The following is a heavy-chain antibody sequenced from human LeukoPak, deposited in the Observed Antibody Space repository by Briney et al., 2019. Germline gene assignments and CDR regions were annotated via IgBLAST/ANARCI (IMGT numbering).Heavy chain of an antibody. J-gene: IGHJ4*02. CDR3: ARAPVLLWFGELDY. V-gene: IGHV3-30*04. CDR1: GFTFSSYA. CDR2: ISYDGSNK. D-gene: IGHD3-10*01. Sequence: GVSLRLSCAASGFTFSSYAMHWVRQAPGKGLEWVAVISYDGSNKYYADSVKGRFTISRDNSKNTLYLQMNSLRAEDTAVYYCARAPVLLWFGELDYWGQGTLVTVSS.